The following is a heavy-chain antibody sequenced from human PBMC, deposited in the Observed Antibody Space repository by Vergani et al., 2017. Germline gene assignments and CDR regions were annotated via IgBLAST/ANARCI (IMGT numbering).Heavy chain of an antibody. D-gene: IGHD4-17*01. CDR3: ARTTVTTAFDY. Sequence: QVQLQESGPGLVKPSETLSLTCTVSGGSLSSYYWSWIRQPPGKGLEWIGYIYYSGSTNYNPPLKSRVTISVDTSKNQFSLKLSSVTAADTAVYYCARTTVTTAFDYWGQGTLVTVSS. J-gene: IGHJ4*02. CDR1: GGSLSSYY. V-gene: IGHV4-59*01. CDR2: IYYSGST.